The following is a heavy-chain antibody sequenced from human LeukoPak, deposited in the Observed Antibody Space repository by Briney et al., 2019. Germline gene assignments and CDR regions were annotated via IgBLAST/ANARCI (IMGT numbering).Heavy chain of an antibody. Sequence: SETLSLTCTVSGGSIGSSSYFWGWIRQPPGKGLEWIGSVYYSGSTYYNPSLKSRVTISVDTSKNQFSLKLRSVTAADTAVYYCARRGHSDWYFDLWGRGTLVTVSS. CDR2: VYYSGST. D-gene: IGHD5-18*01. V-gene: IGHV4-39*01. J-gene: IGHJ2*01. CDR1: GGSIGSSSYF. CDR3: ARRGHSDWYFDL.